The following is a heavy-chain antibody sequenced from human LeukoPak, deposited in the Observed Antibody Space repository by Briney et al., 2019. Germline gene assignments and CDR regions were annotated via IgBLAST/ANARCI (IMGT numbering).Heavy chain of an antibody. V-gene: IGHV3-7*05. CDR3: ARDVGGALDY. J-gene: IGHJ4*02. CDR1: GFTFSTYW. Sequence: QPGGSLRLSCAASGFTFSTYWMAWVRQAPGKGLEWVANIKRDGSDKNYVDSVKGRFTISRDNAKNSLYLQMNTLRAEDTAVYYCARDVGGALDYWGQGTLVTVSS. CDR2: IKRDGSDK. D-gene: IGHD2-21*01.